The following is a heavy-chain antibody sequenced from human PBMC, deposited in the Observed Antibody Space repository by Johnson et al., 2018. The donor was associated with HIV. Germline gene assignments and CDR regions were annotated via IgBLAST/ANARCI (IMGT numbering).Heavy chain of an antibody. Sequence: QVQLVESGGGVVQPGRSLRLSCAASGFTFSSYAMHWVRQAPGKGLEWVAVISYDGSNKYSADSVKGRFTISRDNSNDPLYPKMNSLRAEDTAVYYCAGATWGRALLWFREHRDHAFDIWGQGTMVTVSS. CDR1: GFTFSSYA. J-gene: IGHJ3*02. CDR3: AGATWGRALLWFREHRDHAFDI. V-gene: IGHV3-30*04. CDR2: ISYDGSNK. D-gene: IGHD3-10*01.